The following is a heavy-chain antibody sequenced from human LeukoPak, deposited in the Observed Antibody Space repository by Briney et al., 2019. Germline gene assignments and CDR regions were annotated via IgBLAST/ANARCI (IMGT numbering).Heavy chain of an antibody. Sequence: GSLRLSCTASGFTFSSYAMSWIRQPPGKGLEWIGSIYYSGNTFYNPSLKSRVTISVDTSKNQFSLKLSSVTAADTAVYYCARDYYMLRGLHWFDPWGRGTLVTVSS. CDR1: GFTFSSYA. CDR2: IYYSGNT. J-gene: IGHJ5*02. V-gene: IGHV4-39*07. CDR3: ARDYYMLRGLHWFDP. D-gene: IGHD3-10*01.